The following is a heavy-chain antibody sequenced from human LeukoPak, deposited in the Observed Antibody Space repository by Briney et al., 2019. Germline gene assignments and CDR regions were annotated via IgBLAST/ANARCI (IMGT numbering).Heavy chain of an antibody. J-gene: IGHJ6*02. V-gene: IGHV3-7*03. Sequence: GGSLRLSCAASGFTFSSYWMSWVRQAPGKGLEWVANIKQDGSEKYYVDSVKGRFTISRGNAKNSLYLQMNSLRAEDTAVYYCAREGSPAGYYYYGMDVWGQGTTVTVSS. CDR1: GFTFSSYW. CDR2: IKQDGSEK. CDR3: AREGSPAGYYYYGMDV. D-gene: IGHD6-13*01.